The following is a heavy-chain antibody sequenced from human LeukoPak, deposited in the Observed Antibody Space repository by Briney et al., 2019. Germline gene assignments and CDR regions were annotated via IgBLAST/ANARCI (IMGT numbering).Heavy chain of an antibody. D-gene: IGHD3-3*01. V-gene: IGHV4-4*07. CDR1: GGSLSSYY. J-gene: IGHJ4*02. CDR2: IYTSGST. CDR3: ASQYYDFWSGYNQPLFDY. Sequence: SETLSLTCTVSGGSLSSYYWSWIRQPAGKGLEWIGRIYTSGSTNYNPSLKSRVTMSVDTSKNQFSLKLSSVTAADTAVYYCASQYYDFWSGYNQPLFDYWGQGTLVTVSS.